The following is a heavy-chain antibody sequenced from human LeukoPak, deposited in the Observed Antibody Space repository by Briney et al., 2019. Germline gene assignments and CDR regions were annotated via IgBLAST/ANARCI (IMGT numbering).Heavy chain of an antibody. CDR2: ISTSSGTI. J-gene: IGHJ3*02. CDR3: AREASDAFDI. Sequence: PGGSLRLSCAASGFTFSSYSMNWVRQAPGKGLEWVSYISTSSGTIYYADSVKGRFTISRDNSKNTLYLQMNSLRAEDTAVYYCAREASDAFDIWGQGTMVTVSS. CDR1: GFTFSSYS. V-gene: IGHV3-48*01.